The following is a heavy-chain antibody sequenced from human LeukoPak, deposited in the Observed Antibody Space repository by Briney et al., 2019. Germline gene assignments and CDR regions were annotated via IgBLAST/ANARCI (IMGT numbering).Heavy chain of an antibody. Sequence: GGSLRLSCAVSGFTFSSYWIHWVRQVPGEGLVWVSRIKSDGSSTSYAESVKGRFTISRDNAKNMLNLQMNSLRAEDTAVYCCARGTSWGGDYFDYWGQGTLVNVSS. CDR3: ARGTSWGGDYFDY. CDR1: GFTFSSYW. D-gene: IGHD3-16*01. V-gene: IGHV3-74*01. J-gene: IGHJ4*01. CDR2: IKSDGSST.